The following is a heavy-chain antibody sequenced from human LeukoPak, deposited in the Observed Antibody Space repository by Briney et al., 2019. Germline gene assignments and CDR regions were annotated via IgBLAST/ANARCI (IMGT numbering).Heavy chain of an antibody. CDR3: ARVKSSGWGIGFAY. Sequence: NTSETLSLTCTVSGGSISSYYWSWIRQPPGKGLEWIGNIYYSGSTNYNPSLKSRVTISVDTSKNRFSLKLSSVTAADTAVYYCARVKSSGWGIGFAYWGQGTLVTVSS. CDR2: IYYSGST. J-gene: IGHJ4*02. V-gene: IGHV4-59*01. D-gene: IGHD6-19*01. CDR1: GGSISSYY.